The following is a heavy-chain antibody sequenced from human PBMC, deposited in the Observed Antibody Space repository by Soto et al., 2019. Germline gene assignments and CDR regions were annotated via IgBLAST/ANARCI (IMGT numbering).Heavy chain of an antibody. CDR1: GFTFSNSW. CDR2: IKSKTDGGTT. D-gene: IGHD3-16*01. V-gene: IGHV3-15*01. Sequence: GGSLRLSCAASGFTFSNSWMSWVRQAPGKGLEWVGRIKSKTDGGTTDYAAPVKGRFTISRDDSKNTLYLQMNSLKTEDTAVYYCTTDYIHVGAFDIWGQGTMVTVSS. J-gene: IGHJ3*02. CDR3: TTDYIHVGAFDI.